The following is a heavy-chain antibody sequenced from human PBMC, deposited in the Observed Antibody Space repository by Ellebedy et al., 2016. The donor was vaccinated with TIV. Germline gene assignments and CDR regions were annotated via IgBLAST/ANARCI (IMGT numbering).Heavy chain of an antibody. V-gene: IGHV5-10-1*01. Sequence: KVSCKDSGNSFSSYWISWVRQMPGKGLEWMGRIHPSDSYTNYNPSFQGHVTISADKSISTAYLQWSSLKASDSAVYYCARGLGRGGTSSFGAFDIWGQGTTVTVSS. CDR1: GNSFSSYW. CDR3: ARGLGRGGTSSFGAFDI. D-gene: IGHD3-10*01. J-gene: IGHJ3*02. CDR2: IHPSDSYT.